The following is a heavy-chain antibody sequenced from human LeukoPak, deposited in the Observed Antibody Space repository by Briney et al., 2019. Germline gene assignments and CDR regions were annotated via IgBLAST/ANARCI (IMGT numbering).Heavy chain of an antibody. J-gene: IGHJ6*02. CDR3: ARRWLGDPYGMDV. CDR1: GFTFSSYM. Sequence: GGSLRLSCAASGFTFSSYMMNWVRQAPGKGLEWVSSINSGSTYTYYTESVKGRFTVSRDNSKDTLYLEINSLRGEDTATYYCARRWLGDPYGMDVWGQGTTVTVSS. D-gene: IGHD3-10*01. CDR2: INSGSTYT. V-gene: IGHV3-21*04.